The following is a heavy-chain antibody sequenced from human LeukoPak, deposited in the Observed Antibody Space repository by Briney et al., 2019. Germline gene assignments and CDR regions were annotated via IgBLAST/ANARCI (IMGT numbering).Heavy chain of an antibody. Sequence: PSETLSLTCAVYGGSFSGYYWSWIRQPPGKGLEWIGEINHSGSTNYNPSLKSRVTISVDTSKNQFSLKLSSVTAADTAVYYCARGHTSYSSGWLDSWGQGTLVTVSS. V-gene: IGHV4-34*01. CDR2: INHSGST. D-gene: IGHD6-19*01. J-gene: IGHJ5*01. CDR3: ARGHTSYSSGWLDS. CDR1: GGSFSGYY.